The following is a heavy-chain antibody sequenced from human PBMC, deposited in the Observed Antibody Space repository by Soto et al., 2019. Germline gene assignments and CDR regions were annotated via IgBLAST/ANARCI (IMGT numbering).Heavy chain of an antibody. CDR2: ISWNSGSI. J-gene: IGHJ6*03. CDR3: AKATRPYYYYMDV. Sequence: SLRLSCAASGFTFDDYAMHWVRQAPGKGLEWVSGISWNSGSIGYADSVKGRFTISRDNAKNSLYLQMNSLRAEDTALYYCAKATRPYYYYMDVWGTGTTVTVSS. D-gene: IGHD4-17*01. CDR1: GFTFDDYA. V-gene: IGHV3-9*01.